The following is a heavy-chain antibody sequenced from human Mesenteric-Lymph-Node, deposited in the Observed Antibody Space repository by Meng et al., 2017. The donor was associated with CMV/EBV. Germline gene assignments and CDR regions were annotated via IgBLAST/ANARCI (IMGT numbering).Heavy chain of an antibody. J-gene: IGHJ6*02. D-gene: IGHD3-3*01. V-gene: IGHV4-61*01. CDR2: IYYSVST. CDR3: ARADVTIFGVVIRGFGMDV. Sequence: GSLRLSCTVSGGSVSSGSYYWSWTRQPPGKGLEWIGYIYYSVSTNYNPSLKSRVTISVDTSKNQFSLKLSSVTAADTAVYYCARADVTIFGVVIRGFGMDVWGQGTTVTVSS. CDR1: GGSVSSGSYY.